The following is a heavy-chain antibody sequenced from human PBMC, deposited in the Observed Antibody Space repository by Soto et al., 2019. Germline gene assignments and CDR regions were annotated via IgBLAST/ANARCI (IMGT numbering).Heavy chain of an antibody. Sequence: QVQLVQSGAEVKKPGASVKVSCKASGYTFTIYAIHWVRQAPGQRLEWMGWINAGNGNTKYSQKFQGRVTINRDTSASTAYMELSSLRSEDTAVYYCARAYSGYDSPSGYWGQGTLVTVSS. D-gene: IGHD5-12*01. V-gene: IGHV1-3*01. CDR1: GYTFTIYA. J-gene: IGHJ4*02. CDR3: ARAYSGYDSPSGY. CDR2: INAGNGNT.